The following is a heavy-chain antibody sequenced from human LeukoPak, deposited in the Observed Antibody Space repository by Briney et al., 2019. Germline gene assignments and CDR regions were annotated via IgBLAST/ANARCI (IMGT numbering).Heavy chain of an antibody. CDR1: GYSFTSYW. Sequence: KHGESLKISCKGSGYSFTSYWIGWVRQMPGKGLEWMGIIYPGDSDTRYSPSFQGQVTISADKSISTAYLQWSSLKASDTAMYYCARPLVGASEAQGGYFDYWGQGTLVTVSS. V-gene: IGHV5-51*01. CDR3: ARPLVGASEAQGGYFDY. D-gene: IGHD1-26*01. CDR2: IYPGDSDT. J-gene: IGHJ4*02.